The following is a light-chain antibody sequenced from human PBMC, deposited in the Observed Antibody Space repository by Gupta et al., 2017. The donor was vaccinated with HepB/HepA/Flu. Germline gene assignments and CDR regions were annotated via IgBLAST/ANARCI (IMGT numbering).Light chain of an antibody. CDR1: QSVTRTY. Sequence: EVVLTQSPGTLSLSPGERATLSCRASQSVTRTYLGWYQQKPGQPPRLLIYGASRRTTGIPDRFSGSGSGTDFTLTISRLEPEDFAVYYCQQYGSSPLTFGPGTKVEIK. V-gene: IGKV3-20*01. J-gene: IGKJ3*01. CDR3: QQYGSSPLT. CDR2: GAS.